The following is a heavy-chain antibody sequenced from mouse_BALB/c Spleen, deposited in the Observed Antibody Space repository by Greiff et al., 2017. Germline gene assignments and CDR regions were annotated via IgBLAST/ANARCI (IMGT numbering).Heavy chain of an antibody. Sequence: EVQGVESGGGLVKPGGSLKLSCAASGFTFSSYAMSWVRQTPEKRLEWVASISSGGSTYYPDSVKGRFTISRDNARNILYLQMSSLRSEDTAMYYCARAYYGYLDYWGQGTTLTVSS. D-gene: IGHD1-1*01. CDR3: ARAYYGYLDY. V-gene: IGHV5-6-5*01. CDR1: GFTFSSYA. J-gene: IGHJ2*01. CDR2: ISSGGST.